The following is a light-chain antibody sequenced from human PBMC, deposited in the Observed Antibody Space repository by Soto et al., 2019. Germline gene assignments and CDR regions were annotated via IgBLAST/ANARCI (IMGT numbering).Light chain of an antibody. CDR3: QSYDNSLSGLYV. V-gene: IGLV1-40*01. CDR1: SSNIGAGYD. Sequence: QSVLTQPPSVSGAPGQRVTISCTGSSSNIGAGYDVHWYQVLPGTAPKLLIYGTNYRPSGVPARFSGSKSGTSASLAITGLQAEDEADFYCQSYDNSLSGLYVFGTGTKVTVL. J-gene: IGLJ1*01. CDR2: GTN.